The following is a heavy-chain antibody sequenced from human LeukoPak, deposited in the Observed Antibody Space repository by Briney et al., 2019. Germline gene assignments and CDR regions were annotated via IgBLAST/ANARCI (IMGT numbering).Heavy chain of an antibody. V-gene: IGHV3-11*05. CDR2: ISSTGSYT. CDR3: VGDGEGLVP. Sequence: GGSLRHSCAASGFTFSDFFRSWIRQAPGKGLEWISYISSTGSYTNYADSVKGRFTISRDNAKKSLYLQMNSLRAEDTAVNYGVGDGEGLVPRGQGTLVTVSS. J-gene: IGHJ5*02. D-gene: IGHD3-10*01. CDR1: GFTFSDFF.